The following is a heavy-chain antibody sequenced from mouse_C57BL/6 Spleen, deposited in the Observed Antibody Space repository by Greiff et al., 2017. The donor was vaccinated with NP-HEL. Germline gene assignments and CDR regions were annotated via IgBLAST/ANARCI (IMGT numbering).Heavy chain of an antibody. V-gene: IGHV5-16*01. Sequence: EVQLVESEGGLVQPGSSMKLSCTASGFTFSDYYMAWVRQVPEKGLEWVANINYDGSSTYYLDSLKSRFIISRDNAKNILYLQMSSLKSEDTATYYCARDRDGYGYWGQGTLVTVSA. CDR1: GFTFSDYY. CDR3: ARDRDGYGY. D-gene: IGHD2-2*01. J-gene: IGHJ3*01. CDR2: INYDGSST.